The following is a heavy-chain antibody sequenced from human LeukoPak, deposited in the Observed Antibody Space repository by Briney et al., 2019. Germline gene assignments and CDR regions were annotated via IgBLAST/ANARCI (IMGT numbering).Heavy chain of an antibody. CDR3: ARDANPYSSSSGYNWFDP. CDR1: GGSISSGGYP. CDR2: IYHSGST. D-gene: IGHD6-6*01. V-gene: IGHV4-30-2*01. Sequence: SQTLSLTCAVSGGSISSGGYPWSWIRQPPGKGLEWIGYIYHSGSTYYNPSLKSRVTISVDRSKNQFSLKLSSVTAADTAVYYCARDANPYSSSSGYNWFDPWGQGTLVTVSS. J-gene: IGHJ5*02.